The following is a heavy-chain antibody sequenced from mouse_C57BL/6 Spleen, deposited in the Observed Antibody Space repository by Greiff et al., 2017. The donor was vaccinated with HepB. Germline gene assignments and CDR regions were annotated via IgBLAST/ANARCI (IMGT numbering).Heavy chain of an antibody. CDR1: GYTFTSYW. V-gene: IGHV1-52*01. J-gene: IGHJ2*01. D-gene: IGHD2-3*01. CDR2: IDPSDSET. Sequence: QVQLQQPGAELVRPGSSVKLSCKASGYTFTSYWMHWVKQRPIQGLEWIGNIDPSDSETHYNQKFKDKATLTVDKSSSTAYMQLSSLTSEDSAVYYCARDGSHGGYFDYWGQGTTLTVSS. CDR3: ARDGSHGGYFDY.